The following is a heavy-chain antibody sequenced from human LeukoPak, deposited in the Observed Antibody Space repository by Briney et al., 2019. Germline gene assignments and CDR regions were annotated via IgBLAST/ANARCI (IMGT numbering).Heavy chain of an antibody. CDR3: ARDRISQWLMPLGY. Sequence: GSLRLSCAASGFTFSSYSMNWVRQAPGKGLEWVSSISSSSSYIYYADSVKGRFTISRDNAKNSLYLQMNSLRAEDTAVYYCARDRISQWLMPLGYWGQGTLVTVSS. J-gene: IGHJ4*02. CDR2: ISSSSSYI. CDR1: GFTFSSYS. D-gene: IGHD6-19*01. V-gene: IGHV3-21*01.